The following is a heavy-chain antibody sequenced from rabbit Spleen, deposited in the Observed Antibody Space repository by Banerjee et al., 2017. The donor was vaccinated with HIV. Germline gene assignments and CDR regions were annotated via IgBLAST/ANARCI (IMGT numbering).Heavy chain of an antibody. CDR2: SYAGSSAST. CDR3: ARGSAAMTMVITGFYFNL. J-gene: IGHJ4*01. D-gene: IGHD2-1*01. CDR1: GSDISGYR. V-gene: IGHV1S45*01. Sequence: QEQLKESGGGLVTPGGTLTLTCTASGSDISGYRIGWVRQAPGKGLEWIACSYAGSSASTYSAVWAKGRFTISKTSSTTVTLQMTSLTAADTATYFCARGSAAMTMVITGFYFNLWGPGTLVTVS.